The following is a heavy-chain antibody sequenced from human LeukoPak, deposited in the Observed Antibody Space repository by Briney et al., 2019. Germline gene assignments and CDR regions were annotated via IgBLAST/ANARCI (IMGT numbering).Heavy chain of an antibody. D-gene: IGHD3-10*01. V-gene: IGHV4-59*01. J-gene: IGHJ4*02. CDR3: ARVLRGVTDY. Sequence: SETLSLTCTVSVGSISSYYWSWIRQPPGKGLEWIGYIYYSGSTNYNPSLKSRVTISVDTSKNQFSLKLSSVTAADTAVYYCARVLRGVTDYWGQGTRATVSS. CDR2: IYYSGST. CDR1: VGSISSYY.